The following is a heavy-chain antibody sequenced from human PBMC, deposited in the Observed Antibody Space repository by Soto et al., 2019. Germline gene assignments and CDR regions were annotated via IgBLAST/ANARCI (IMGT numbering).Heavy chain of an antibody. CDR1: GFSLGNHW. CDR2: INTDGSDT. CDR3: ERARPHSAFEP. Sequence: GGSLRLSCAASGFSLGNHWMHWVRQAPGKGLVWVSYINTDGSDTTYADSVKGRFTISRDNAKNTLYLQMNSLRAEDTAVYYCERARPHSAFEPWGQGTLVTVS. D-gene: IGHD5-18*01. J-gene: IGHJ5*02. V-gene: IGHV3-74*03.